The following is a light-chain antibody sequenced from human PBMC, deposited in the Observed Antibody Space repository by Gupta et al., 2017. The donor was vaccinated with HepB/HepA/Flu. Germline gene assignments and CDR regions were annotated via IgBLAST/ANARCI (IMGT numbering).Light chain of an antibody. CDR3: QQYGSAPRT. V-gene: IGKV3-20*01. J-gene: IGKJ1*01. Sequence: EIVLTQSPGNLSLSPGERATLSCRASQSVSNNYLAWYQQKSGQAPRLLIHGASTRATVIPDRCSGSGSGTDFTLTISRLEPEDFARFYCQQYGSAPRTFGQWTKVEIK. CDR1: QSVSNNY. CDR2: GAS.